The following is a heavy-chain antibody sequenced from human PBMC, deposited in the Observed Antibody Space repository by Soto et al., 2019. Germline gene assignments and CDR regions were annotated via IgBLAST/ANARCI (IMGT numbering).Heavy chain of an antibody. D-gene: IGHD3-16*01. V-gene: IGHV1-18*01. CDR3: ARIGVSSGHESPDFDS. CDR1: GYTFNFYG. CDR2: ISGFNGNT. J-gene: IGHJ4*02. Sequence: RASVKVSCKASGYTFNFYGITWVRQAPGQGLEWMGWISGFNGNTNYAADLQGRVTVTTDTSTSTAYMELRGLRSDDTAVYYCARIGVSSGHESPDFDSWGQGTLVTVSS.